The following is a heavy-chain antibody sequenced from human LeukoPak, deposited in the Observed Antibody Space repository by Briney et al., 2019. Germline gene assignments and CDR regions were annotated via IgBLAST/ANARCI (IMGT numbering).Heavy chain of an antibody. CDR1: GFTFSSYW. CDR2: IKQDGSEK. V-gene: IGHV3-7*01. D-gene: IGHD3-22*01. J-gene: IGHJ3*02. Sequence: GGSLRLSCAASGFTFSSYWMSWVRQAPGKGLEWVANIKQDGSEKYYVDSVKGRFTISSDNAKNSLYLQMNSLRAEDTAVYYCASLYDSSGYYIDAFDIWGQGTMVTVSS. CDR3: ASLYDSSGYYIDAFDI.